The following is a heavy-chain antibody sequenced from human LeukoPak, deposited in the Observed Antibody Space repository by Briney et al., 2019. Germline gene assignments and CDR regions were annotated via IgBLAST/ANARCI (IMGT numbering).Heavy chain of an antibody. Sequence: PGGSLRLSCAASGFTFSDHNMNWVRQAPGKGLEWVATIKQDGGERYYVDSVEGRFTISRDNGKTSVYLQMNSLRADDTAVYYCARSRAAVVMGELIPSFYYGMDVWGQGTTVTVSS. CDR2: IKQDGGER. J-gene: IGHJ6*02. CDR1: GFTFSDHN. D-gene: IGHD3-16*01. CDR3: ARSRAAVVMGELIPSFYYGMDV. V-gene: IGHV3-7*03.